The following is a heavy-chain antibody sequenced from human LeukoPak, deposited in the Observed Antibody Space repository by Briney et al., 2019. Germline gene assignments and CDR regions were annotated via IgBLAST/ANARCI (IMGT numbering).Heavy chain of an antibody. D-gene: IGHD3-22*01. J-gene: IGHJ4*02. Sequence: GGSLRLSCVASGFTFSSYAMHWVRQAPGKGLEWVAVISYDGSNKYYADSVKGRFTISRDNSKNTLCLQMNSLRAEDTAVYYCARDGYDSSGYLDYWGQGTLVTVSS. CDR1: GFTFSSYA. CDR2: ISYDGSNK. V-gene: IGHV3-30*04. CDR3: ARDGYDSSGYLDY.